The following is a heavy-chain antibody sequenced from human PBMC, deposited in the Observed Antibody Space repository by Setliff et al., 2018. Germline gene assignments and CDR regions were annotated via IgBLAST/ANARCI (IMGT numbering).Heavy chain of an antibody. J-gene: IGHJ6*01. V-gene: IGHV1-8*01. D-gene: IGHD3-22*01. Sequence: GASVKVSCKASGYSFTSYDINWVRLAAGQGLEWMGWVSPIDDGKPGYAQKFQGRVTITWVTSISTAYMELSSLRSEDTAVYYCARERAYDGINYYGMDVWGQGTTVTVSS. CDR2: VSPIDDGKP. CDR3: ARERAYDGINYYGMDV. CDR1: GYSFTSYD.